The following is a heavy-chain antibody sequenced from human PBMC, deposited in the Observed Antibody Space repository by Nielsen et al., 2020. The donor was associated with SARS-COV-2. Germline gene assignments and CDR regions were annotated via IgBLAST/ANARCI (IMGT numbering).Heavy chain of an antibody. V-gene: IGHV3-74*01. J-gene: IGHJ4*02. CDR2: INSDGSST. CDR1: GFTFSSYW. D-gene: IGHD2-2*01. CDR3: ARAFEELGYCSSTSCPFDY. Sequence: GGSLRLSCAASGFTFSSYWMHWVRQAPGKGLVWVSRINSDGSSTSYADSVEGRFTISRDNAKNTLYLQMNSLRAEDTAVYYCARAFEELGYCSSTSCPFDYWGQGTLVTVSS.